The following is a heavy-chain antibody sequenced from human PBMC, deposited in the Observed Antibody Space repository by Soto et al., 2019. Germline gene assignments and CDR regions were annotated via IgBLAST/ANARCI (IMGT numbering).Heavy chain of an antibody. CDR2: IYPDDSDT. D-gene: IGHD4-4*01. J-gene: IGHJ6*02. CDR3: ASGQYSSPRGGLDV. Sequence: EESLKISCKHSGFSFPTFWIAWVRQMPGKGLEWMGTIYPDDSDTRYSPSFQGQVTISADKSIQTAYLQWGSLKASDSALYYCASGQYSSPRGGLDVWAQGTPVNVS. CDR1: GFSFPTFW. V-gene: IGHV5-51*01.